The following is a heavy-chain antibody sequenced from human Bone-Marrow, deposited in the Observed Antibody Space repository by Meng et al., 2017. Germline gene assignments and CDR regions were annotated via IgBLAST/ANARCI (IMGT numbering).Heavy chain of an antibody. CDR1: GYTFTGYY. CDR3: ARVSFVVIIKDGSGSSDNWFDP. Sequence: ASVKVSCKASGYTFTGYYMHWVRQAPGQGLEWMGWINPNSGGTNYGQKFQGRVTMTRDTDISTAYMELRRLRSDDTAVYYCARVSFVVIIKDGSGSSDNWFDPWGQGTLVTGSS. J-gene: IGHJ5*02. D-gene: IGHD3-10*01. V-gene: IGHV1-2*02. CDR2: INPNSGGT.